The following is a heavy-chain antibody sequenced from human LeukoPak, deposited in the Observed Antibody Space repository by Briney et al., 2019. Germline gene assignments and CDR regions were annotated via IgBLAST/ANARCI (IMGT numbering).Heavy chain of an antibody. CDR1: EFSVSGNY. J-gene: IGHJ3*02. CDR2: INSDGSST. D-gene: IGHD1-26*01. V-gene: IGHV3-74*01. Sequence: GGSLRLSCAASEFSVSGNYMSWVRQAPGKGLVWVSRINSDGSSTSYADSVKGRFTISRDNAKNTLYLQMNSLRAEDTAVYYCASNVGATNAFDIWGQGTMVTVSS. CDR3: ASNVGATNAFDI.